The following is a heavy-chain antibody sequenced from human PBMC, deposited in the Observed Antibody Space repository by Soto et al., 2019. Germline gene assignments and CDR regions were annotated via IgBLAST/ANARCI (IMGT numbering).Heavy chain of an antibody. J-gene: IGHJ6*02. CDR1: GGSISSYY. CDR3: ARDGYSRPPDV. CDR2: IYYSGST. Sequence: ETLSLTCTVSGGSISSYYWSWIRQPPGKGLEWIGYIYYSGSTNYNPSLKSRVTISVDTSKNQFSLKLSSVTAADTAVYYCARDGYSRPPDVWGQGTTVTVSS. D-gene: IGHD6-13*01. V-gene: IGHV4-59*01.